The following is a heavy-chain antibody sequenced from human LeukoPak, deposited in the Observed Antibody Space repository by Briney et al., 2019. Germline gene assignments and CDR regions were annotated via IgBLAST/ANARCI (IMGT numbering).Heavy chain of an antibody. J-gene: IGHJ4*02. V-gene: IGHV3-48*04. CDR1: GFTFSSYN. CDR3: AREGGGPTVTTAFDF. Sequence: GGSLRLSCAASGFTFSSYNMNWVRQVPGKGLEWVSYISSGGNTIYYADSVKGRFTISRDNAKKSLYLQMNSLRAEDTAVYYCAREGGGPTVTTAFDFWGQGTLVTVSS. CDR2: ISSGGNTI. D-gene: IGHD4-17*01.